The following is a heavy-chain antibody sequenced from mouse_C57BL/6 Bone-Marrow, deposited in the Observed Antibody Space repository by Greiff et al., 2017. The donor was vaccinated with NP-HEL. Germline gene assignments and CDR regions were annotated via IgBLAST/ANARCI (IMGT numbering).Heavy chain of an antibody. V-gene: IGHV1-66*01. Sequence: VQLHQSGPELVKPGASVKISCKASGYSFTSYYIHWVKQRPGQGLEWIGWIYPGSGNTKYNEKFKGKATLTADTCSSTAYMQLSSLTSEDSAVYYCARDRGLRRRYFDVWGTGTTVTVSS. J-gene: IGHJ1*03. CDR1: GYSFTSYY. CDR2: IYPGSGNT. D-gene: IGHD2-4*01. CDR3: ARDRGLRRRYFDV.